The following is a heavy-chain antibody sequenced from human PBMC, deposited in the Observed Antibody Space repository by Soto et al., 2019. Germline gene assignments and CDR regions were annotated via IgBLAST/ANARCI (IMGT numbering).Heavy chain of an antibody. J-gene: IGHJ6*02. CDR1: GGSISSGGYY. Sequence: PSLTCTVSGGSISSGGYYWSWIRQHPGKGLEWIGYIYYSGSTYYNPSLKSRVTISVDTSKNQFSLKLSSVTAADTAVYYCARSGYDCSGGSCYPMLSYYYYYYGMDVWGQGTTVTVSS. D-gene: IGHD2-15*01. CDR3: ARSGYDCSGGSCYPMLSYYYYYYGMDV. CDR2: IYYSGST. V-gene: IGHV4-31*03.